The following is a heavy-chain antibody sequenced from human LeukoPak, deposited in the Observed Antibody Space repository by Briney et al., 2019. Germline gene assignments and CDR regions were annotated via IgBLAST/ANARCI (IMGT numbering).Heavy chain of an antibody. CDR2: ISSNGADT. D-gene: IGHD1-14*01. CDR3: ANYRKPQGLDY. Sequence: QPGGSLRLSCAVSRFAFSTYAMTWVRQAPGQGLEYVSTISSNGADTYYADSVKGRFTISRDNSKNTLYLQMTSLRVEDTAVYCCANYRKPQGLDYWGQGTLVTVSS. J-gene: IGHJ4*02. V-gene: IGHV3-23*01. CDR1: RFAFSTYA.